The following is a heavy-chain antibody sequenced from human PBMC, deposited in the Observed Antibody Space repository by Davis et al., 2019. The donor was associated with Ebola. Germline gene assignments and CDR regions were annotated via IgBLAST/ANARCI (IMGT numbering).Heavy chain of an antibody. Sequence: SETLSLTCTVSGGSISSYYRSWIRQPPGKGLEWIGYTYYSGSTNYNPSLKSRVTISVDTSKNQFSLKLSSVTAADTAVYYCARDGPYYDFWSVHGMDVWGQGTTVTVSS. CDR3: ARDGPYYDFWSVHGMDV. J-gene: IGHJ6*02. V-gene: IGHV4-59*01. CDR1: GGSISSYY. D-gene: IGHD3-3*01. CDR2: TYYSGST.